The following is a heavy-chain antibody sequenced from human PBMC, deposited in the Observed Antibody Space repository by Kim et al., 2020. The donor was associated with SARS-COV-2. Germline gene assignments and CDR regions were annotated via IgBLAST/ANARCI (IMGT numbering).Heavy chain of an antibody. D-gene: IGHD2-8*02. CDR2: ISSSSSYI. V-gene: IGHV3-21*01. J-gene: IGHJ6*02. CDR3: ARAQGATGGYYYYGMDV. Sequence: GGSLRLSCAASGFTFSSYSMNWVRQAPGKGLEWVSSISSSSSYIYYADSVKGRFTISRDNAKNSLYLQMNSLRAEDTAVYYCARAQGATGGYYYYGMDVWGQGTTVTVSS. CDR1: GFTFSSYS.